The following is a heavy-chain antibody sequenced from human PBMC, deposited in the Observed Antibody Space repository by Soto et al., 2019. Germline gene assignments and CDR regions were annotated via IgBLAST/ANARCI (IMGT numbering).Heavy chain of an antibody. CDR2: IKEDGSVK. Sequence: EVQVVESGGGLVQPGGSLRLSCAAIGFSLRSDWMAWVRQIPGKGLEFVANIKEDGSVKNYVDSVKGRFSISRDNDKNSLYLQMNSLRAADTAVYYCGTDRWGGAFDMWGQGTTVTVSS. V-gene: IGHV3-7*01. D-gene: IGHD3-10*01. J-gene: IGHJ3*02. CDR1: GFSLRSDW. CDR3: GTDRWGGAFDM.